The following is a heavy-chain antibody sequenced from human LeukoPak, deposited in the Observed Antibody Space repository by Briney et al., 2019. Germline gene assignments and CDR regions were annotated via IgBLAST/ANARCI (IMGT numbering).Heavy chain of an antibody. Sequence: SVKVSCKASGGTFSSCAISWVRQAPGQGLEWMGGIIPIFGTANYAQKFQGRVTITADKSTSTAYMELGSLRSEDTAVYYCASPDGTLTGYYPYWGQGTLATVSS. CDR1: GGTFSSCA. V-gene: IGHV1-69*06. CDR3: ASPDGTLTGYYPY. J-gene: IGHJ4*02. CDR2: IIPIFGTA. D-gene: IGHD3-9*01.